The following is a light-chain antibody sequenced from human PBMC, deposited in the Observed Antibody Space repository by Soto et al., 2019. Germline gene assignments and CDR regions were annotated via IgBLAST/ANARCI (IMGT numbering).Light chain of an antibody. V-gene: IGLV2-14*01. Sequence: QCALTRPASVSGSPGQSISISCAGTSSDVGGYNYVSWVQQHPGKAPKLKIYEVSNRPSGVSNRLSGPKSGNTESRSISGLQADDEPDYYCIAYTTISTYVFANGTKVTVL. J-gene: IGLJ1*01. CDR2: EVS. CDR3: IAYTTISTYV. CDR1: SSDVGGYNY.